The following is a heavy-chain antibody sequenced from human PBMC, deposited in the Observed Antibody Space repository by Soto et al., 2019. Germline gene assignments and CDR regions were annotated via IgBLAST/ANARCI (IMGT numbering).Heavy chain of an antibody. V-gene: IGHV1-18*01. D-gene: IGHD2-2*01. CDR3: ARVIPGAEAWFHP. J-gene: IGHJ5*02. CDR2: ISPYTDDP. CDR1: GNTFTNFG. Sequence: QGQLVQSGVEVKKPGASVKVSCSASGNTFTNFGVTWVRQAPGQGLEWMGWISPYTDDPSYAQKFQGRVTMTMDTSTSPAYLDLRSLTSDDTAVYYWARVIPGAEAWFHPWGQGTLVTVSS.